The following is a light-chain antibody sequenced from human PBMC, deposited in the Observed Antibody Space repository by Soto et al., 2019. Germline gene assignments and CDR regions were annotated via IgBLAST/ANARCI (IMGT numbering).Light chain of an antibody. Sequence: QSVLTQPHSASGTHGQRVTITCSGNSSNIGTSSVHWFQQLPGTAPKLLISTTNQRPSGVPERFSGSKSGTSASLAISGLQSEDEADYYCAAWDDSLNGHVFGTGTKVTVL. CDR3: AAWDDSLNGHV. J-gene: IGLJ1*01. CDR1: SSNIGTSS. CDR2: TTN. V-gene: IGLV1-44*01.